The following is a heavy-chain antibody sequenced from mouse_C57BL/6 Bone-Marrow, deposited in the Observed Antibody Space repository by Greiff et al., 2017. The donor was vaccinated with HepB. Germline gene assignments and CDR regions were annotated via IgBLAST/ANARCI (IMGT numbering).Heavy chain of an antibody. V-gene: IGHV6-3*01. D-gene: IGHD1-1*01. J-gene: IGHJ2*01. CDR2: IRLKSDNYAT. CDR1: GFTFSNYW. Sequence: EVKLMESGGGLVQPGGSMKLSCVASGFTFSNYWMNWVRQSPEKGLEWVAQIRLKSDNYATHYAESVKGRFTISRDDSKSSVYLQMNNLRAEDTGIYYCTSITTVVATNPLFDYWGQGTTLTVSS. CDR3: TSITTVVATNPLFDY.